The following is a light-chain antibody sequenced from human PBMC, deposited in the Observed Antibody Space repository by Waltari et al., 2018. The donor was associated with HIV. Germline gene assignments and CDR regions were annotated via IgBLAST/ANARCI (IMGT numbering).Light chain of an antibody. CDR2: WAS. J-gene: IGKJ1*01. CDR1: HSVSHKSNNKTY. CDR3: QQYYSTPRT. V-gene: IGKV4-1*01. Sequence: DIVLTQSPDSLAVSMGERATIICKSRHSVSHKSNNKTYLAWFQHKAGQPPKLLIFWASTRESGVPDRFSGSGSGTDFALTISGLQAEDVAVYYCQQYYSTPRTFGQGTKVEIK.